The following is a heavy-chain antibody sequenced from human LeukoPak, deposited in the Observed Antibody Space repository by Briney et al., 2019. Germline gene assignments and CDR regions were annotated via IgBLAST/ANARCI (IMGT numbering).Heavy chain of an antibody. D-gene: IGHD1-26*01. CDR1: GFTFDDYG. J-gene: IGHJ1*01. Sequence: GGSLRLSCAASGFTFDDYGMSWVRQAPGKGLEWVSGINWNGGRAGHADSVKGRFTISRDNAKNSLFLQMNSLRAEDTAFYYCARDRGGTYMYFKHWGQGTLVTVSS. V-gene: IGHV3-20*04. CDR3: ARDRGGTYMYFKH. CDR2: INWNGGRA.